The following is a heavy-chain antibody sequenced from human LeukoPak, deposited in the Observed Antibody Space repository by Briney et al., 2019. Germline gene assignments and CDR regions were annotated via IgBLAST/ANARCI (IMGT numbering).Heavy chain of an antibody. CDR2: IWYDGSNK. CDR1: GFTFSSYA. J-gene: IGHJ6*03. D-gene: IGHD3-22*01. Sequence: GGSLRLSCAASGFTFSSYAMHWVRQAPGKGLEWVAVIWYDGSNKYYADSVKGRFTISRDNSKNTLYLQMNSLRAEDRAVYYCARDDYNDSSGYNYYYMDVWGKGTTVTVSS. CDR3: ARDDYNDSSGYNYYYMDV. V-gene: IGHV3-33*08.